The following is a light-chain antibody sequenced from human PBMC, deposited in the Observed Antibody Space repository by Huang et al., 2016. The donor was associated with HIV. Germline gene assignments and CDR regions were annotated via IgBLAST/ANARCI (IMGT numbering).Light chain of an antibody. V-gene: IGKV1-39*01. CDR2: AAS. J-gene: IGKJ1*01. CDR3: QQSYSTSWT. Sequence: DIQMTQSPSSLSASVGDRVTITCRASQSISSYLNWYQQKPGKAPKRLIYAASSLQSGVPSRCSGSGSGTDFTLTISSLQPEDFATYYCQQSYSTSWTFGQGTKVEIK. CDR1: QSISSY.